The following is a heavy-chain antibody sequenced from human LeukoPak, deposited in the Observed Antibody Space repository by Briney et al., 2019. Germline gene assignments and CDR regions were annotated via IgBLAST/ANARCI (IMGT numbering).Heavy chain of an antibody. Sequence: SETLSLTCTVSGGSINTGGYYWSWIRQHPGKGLEWIGYIYYSGSTYYSPSLESRLTRSCDTSQNHFSLKLSSVTAADTAIYHCARGGSGSYGVYYYMDVWGKGTTVTVSS. CDR3: ARGGSGSYGVYYYMDV. CDR1: GGSINTGGYY. J-gene: IGHJ6*03. V-gene: IGHV4-31*03. D-gene: IGHD3-10*01. CDR2: IYYSGST.